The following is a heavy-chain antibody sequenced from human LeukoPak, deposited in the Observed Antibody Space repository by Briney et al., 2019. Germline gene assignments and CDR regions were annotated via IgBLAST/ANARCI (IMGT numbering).Heavy chain of an antibody. D-gene: IGHD3-16*01. CDR2: INEDGSIT. Sequence: GGSLRLSCAVSGFTFRTYWMHWVRQVPGEGLVWVSRINEDGSITNYADSVKGRFTISRDNAKNSLYLQMSNLRAEDTAVYFCARGGGLDVWGQGATVTVSS. V-gene: IGHV3-74*01. CDR3: ARGGGLDV. CDR1: GFTFRTYW. J-gene: IGHJ6*02.